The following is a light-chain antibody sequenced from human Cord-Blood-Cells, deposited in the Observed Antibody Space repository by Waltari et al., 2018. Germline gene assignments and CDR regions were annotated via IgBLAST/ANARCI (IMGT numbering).Light chain of an antibody. CDR1: QSVSSSY. Sequence: EIVLTQSPGTLSLSPGERATLSCRASQSVSSSYLAGYQQKPGQAPRLLIYGASSRATVIPDRFSGSGSGTDFTLTISRLEPEDFAVYYCQQYGSFFGPGTKVDIK. V-gene: IGKV3-20*01. CDR2: GAS. CDR3: QQYGSF. J-gene: IGKJ3*01.